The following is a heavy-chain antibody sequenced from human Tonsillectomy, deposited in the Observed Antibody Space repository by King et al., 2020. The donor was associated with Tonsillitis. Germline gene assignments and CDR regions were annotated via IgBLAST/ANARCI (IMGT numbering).Heavy chain of an antibody. J-gene: IGHJ6*02. CDR1: GGSISSGGYS. CDR3: ARDAGDYGMDV. CDR2: IYHRESP. D-gene: IGHD4-17*01. V-gene: IGHV4-30-2*01. Sequence: QLQESGSGLVKPSQTLSLTCAVSGGSISSGGYSWSWIRQPPGKGLEWIGYIYHRESPYYNPSLKSRVTISIDRSKNHLSLNLSSVTAADPAVYYCARDAGDYGMDVWGQGTTVTVSS.